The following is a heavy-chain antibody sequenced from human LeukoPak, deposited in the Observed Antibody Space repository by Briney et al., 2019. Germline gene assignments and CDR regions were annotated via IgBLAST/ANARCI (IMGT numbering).Heavy chain of an antibody. CDR2: INAGNGNT. J-gene: IGHJ4*02. CDR1: GYTFTSYA. Sequence: ASVKVSCKASGYTFTSYAMHWVRQAPGQRLEWMGWINAGNGNTKYSQKFQGRVTITRDTSASTAYMELSSLRSEDTAVYYCARDGRQQLANPLDYWGQGTLVTVSS. V-gene: IGHV1-3*01. CDR3: ARDGRQQLANPLDY. D-gene: IGHD6-13*01.